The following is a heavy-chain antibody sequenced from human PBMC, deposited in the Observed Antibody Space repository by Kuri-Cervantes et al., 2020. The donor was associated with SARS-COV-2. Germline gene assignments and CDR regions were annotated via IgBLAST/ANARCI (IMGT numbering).Heavy chain of an antibody. CDR3: ARDNPPYYDFWSGYPAGSLSFDY. CDR2: ISAYNGNT. D-gene: IGHD3-3*01. CDR1: GYTFTGYY. J-gene: IGHJ4*02. Sequence: ASVKVSCKASGYTFTGYYMHRVRQAPGQGLEWMGWISAYNGNTNYAQKLQGRVTMTTDTSTSTAYMELRSLRSDDTAGYYCARDNPPYYDFWSGYPAGSLSFDYWGQGTLVTVSS. V-gene: IGHV1-18*04.